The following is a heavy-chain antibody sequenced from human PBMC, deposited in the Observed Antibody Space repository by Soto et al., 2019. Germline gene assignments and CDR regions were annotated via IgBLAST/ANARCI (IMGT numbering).Heavy chain of an antibody. CDR2: IYYSGST. D-gene: IGHD1-7*01. Sequence: SETLSLTCTVSGGSISSYYWSWIRQPPGKGLEWLGYIYYSGSTNYNPSLKSRVTISVDTSKNQFSLKLSTVTAADTAVYYCARQVTSGTSLYYFDYWGQGTLVTVSS. CDR3: ARQVTSGTSLYYFDY. V-gene: IGHV4-59*01. J-gene: IGHJ4*02. CDR1: GGSISSYY.